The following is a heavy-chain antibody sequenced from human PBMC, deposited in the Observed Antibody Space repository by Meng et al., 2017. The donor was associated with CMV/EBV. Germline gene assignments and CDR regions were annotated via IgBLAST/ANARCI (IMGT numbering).Heavy chain of an antibody. CDR1: GFTFSSYE. CDR2: ISSSGSTI. J-gene: IGHJ6*02. D-gene: IGHD2-2*01. CDR3: ARMASGCQLRFCGMDV. V-gene: IGHV3-48*03. Sequence: GGSLRLSCAASGFTFSSYEMNWVRQAPGKGLEWVSYISSSGSTIYYADSVKGRFTISRDNAKNSLYLQMNSLRAEDTAVYYCARMASGCQLRFCGMDVWGQGTTVTVSS.